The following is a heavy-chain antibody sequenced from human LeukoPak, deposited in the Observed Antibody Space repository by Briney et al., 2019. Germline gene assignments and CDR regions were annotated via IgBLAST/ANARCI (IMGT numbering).Heavy chain of an antibody. CDR1: GGTFSSYA. D-gene: IGHD3-3*01. Sequence: HWASVKVSCKASGGTFSSYAISWVRQAPGQGLEWMGGIIPIFGTANYAQKFQGRVTITADESTSTAYMELSSLRSEDTAVYYCATSVYYDFWSGYMDVWGKGTTVTVSS. CDR3: ATSVYYDFWSGYMDV. V-gene: IGHV1-69*13. CDR2: IIPIFGTA. J-gene: IGHJ6*03.